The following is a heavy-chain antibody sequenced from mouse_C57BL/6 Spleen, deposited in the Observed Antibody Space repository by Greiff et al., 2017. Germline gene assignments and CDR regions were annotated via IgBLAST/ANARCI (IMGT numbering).Heavy chain of an antibody. J-gene: IGHJ2*01. Sequence: QLQQSGAELVRPGASVTLSCKASGYTFTDYEMHWVKQTPVHGLEWIGAIDPETGGTAYNQKFKGKAILTADKSSSTAYMELRSLTSEDSAVYYCTRDYGSSPLGYWGQGTTLTVSS. CDR1: GYTFTDYE. CDR3: TRDYGSSPLGY. D-gene: IGHD1-1*01. CDR2: IDPETGGT. V-gene: IGHV1-15*01.